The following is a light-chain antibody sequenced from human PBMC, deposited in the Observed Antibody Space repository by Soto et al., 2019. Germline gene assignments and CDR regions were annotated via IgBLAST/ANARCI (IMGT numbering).Light chain of an antibody. Sequence: DIQMTQPPSTLSASVGDRVTITCRASQSISSWLAWYQQKPGKAPKLLIYKSSNLESGVPSRFSGSGSRTEFSLTISSLQPDDVATYYCQQYSSYSTFGQGTKVEIK. CDR2: KSS. V-gene: IGKV1-5*03. CDR3: QQYSSYST. J-gene: IGKJ1*01. CDR1: QSISSW.